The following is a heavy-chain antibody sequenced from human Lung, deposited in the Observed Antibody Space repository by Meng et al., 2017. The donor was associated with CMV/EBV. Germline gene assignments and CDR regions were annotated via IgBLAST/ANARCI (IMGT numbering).Heavy chain of an antibody. V-gene: IGHV3-30-3*02. J-gene: IGHJ4*02. D-gene: IGHD2-2*01. CDR2: ISFDGAIE. CDR3: AEAQLKPGALVSGFINY. Sequence: GGSLRLSCAASGFTFSSYAMHWVRQAPGKGLEWVAVISFDGAIEYYADSVKGRFTIARDNSKNTLYLQMNSLRAEDTAVYYCAEAQLKPGALVSGFINYWGQGXLVTVSS. CDR1: GFTFSSYA.